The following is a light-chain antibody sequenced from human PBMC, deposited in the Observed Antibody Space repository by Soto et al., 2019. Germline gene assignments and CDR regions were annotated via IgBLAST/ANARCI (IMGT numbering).Light chain of an antibody. CDR2: AAS. CDR3: QNYKSAPRT. J-gene: IGKJ1*01. V-gene: IGKV1-27*01. CDR1: QGISTS. Sequence: DIPMTQSPSSLSASIGDRVTISCRASQGISTSLAWYQQKAGEVPKLLIYAASTSHSGVPSRFRGSGSGTDFTLTISSLQPEDVATYYCQNYKSAPRTFGQGTKVEIK.